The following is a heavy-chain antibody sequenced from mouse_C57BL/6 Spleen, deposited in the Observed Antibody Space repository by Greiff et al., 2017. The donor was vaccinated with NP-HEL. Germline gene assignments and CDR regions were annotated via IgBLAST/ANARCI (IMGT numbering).Heavy chain of an antibody. D-gene: IGHD4-1*01. V-gene: IGHV5-17*01. CDR1: GFTFSDYG. Sequence: VQLQQSGGGLVKPGGSLKLSCAASGFTFSDYGMHWVRQAPEKGPEWVAYISSGSSTIYYADTVKGRFTISRDNAKNTLFLQMTSLRSEDTAMYYCARNWDGVDYWGQGTTLTVSS. CDR2: ISSGSSTI. CDR3: ARNWDGVDY. J-gene: IGHJ2*01.